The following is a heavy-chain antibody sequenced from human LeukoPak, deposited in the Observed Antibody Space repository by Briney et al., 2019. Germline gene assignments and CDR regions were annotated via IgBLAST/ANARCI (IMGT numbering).Heavy chain of an antibody. CDR3: AREVASAAVGTLGFDP. Sequence: GGSLRLSCAASGFTFSNYAMSWVRQAPGKGLEWVSAVSASGGNTYYADFVKGRFTISRDNSKNTQYLQMNSLRAEDTALYYCAREVASAAVGTLGFDPWGQGTLVTVSS. CDR2: VSASGGNT. CDR1: GFTFSNYA. V-gene: IGHV3-23*01. D-gene: IGHD6-13*01. J-gene: IGHJ5*02.